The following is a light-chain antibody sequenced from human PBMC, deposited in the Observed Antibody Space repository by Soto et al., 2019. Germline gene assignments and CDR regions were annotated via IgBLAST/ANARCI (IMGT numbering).Light chain of an antibody. CDR1: QGVSRY. V-gene: IGKV1-9*01. J-gene: IGKJ3*01. Sequence: DIQLTQSPSFLSASVRDRVTITCRASQGVSRYLAWYQQKPGKAPNLLIYAASTLRSGVPSRFSGSGSETEFTLTISSLQPEDLASYYCQQLNSYVFAFGPGTKVDIK. CDR3: QQLNSYVFA. CDR2: AAS.